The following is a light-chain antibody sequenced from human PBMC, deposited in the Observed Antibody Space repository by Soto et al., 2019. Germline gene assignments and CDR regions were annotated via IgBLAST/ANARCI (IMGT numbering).Light chain of an antibody. CDR3: QQRSNWPLT. CDR1: QSVGTN. CDR2: DAS. J-gene: IGKJ4*01. V-gene: IGKV3-11*01. Sequence: EIVLTQSPATLSLSPGERATLSCRASQSVGTNLAWYQQKPGQAPSLLIFDASYRATDIPARFSGSGSGTDFTLTISSLEPEDFAVYYCQQRSNWPLTFGGGTKVEIK.